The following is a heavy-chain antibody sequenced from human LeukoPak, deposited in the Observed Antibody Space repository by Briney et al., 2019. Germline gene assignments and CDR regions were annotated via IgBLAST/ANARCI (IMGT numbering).Heavy chain of an antibody. V-gene: IGHV3-73*01. J-gene: IGHJ4*02. Sequence: GGSLSLSCAASGCTVSVNYRAWVRQAPGKGLEWVGRIRNKANNHATGYAASVKGRFTTSRDDSKNTAYLQVNILKIADTAVYYCLRLGAYSTSWNEYWGQGTLVTVSS. CDR3: LRLGAYSTSWNEY. CDR1: GCTVSVNY. CDR2: IRNKANNHAT. D-gene: IGHD6-13*01.